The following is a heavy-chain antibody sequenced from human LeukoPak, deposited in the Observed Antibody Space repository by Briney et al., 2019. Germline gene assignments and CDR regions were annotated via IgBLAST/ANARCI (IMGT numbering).Heavy chain of an antibody. V-gene: IGHV1-69*13. CDR1: GGTFSSYA. Sequence: GASVKVSCKASGGTFSSYAISWVRQAPGQGLEWMGGIIPIFGTANYAQKFQGRVTITAEESTSTAYMELSSLRSEDTAVYYCARLMDGSGSYYNVDHYYYYYMDVWGKGTTVTVSS. CDR2: IIPIFGTA. CDR3: ARLMDGSGSYYNVDHYYYYYMDV. D-gene: IGHD3-10*01. J-gene: IGHJ6*03.